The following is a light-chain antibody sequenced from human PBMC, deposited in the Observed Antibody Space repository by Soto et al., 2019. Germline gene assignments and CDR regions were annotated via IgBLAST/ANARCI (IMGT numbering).Light chain of an antibody. V-gene: IGLV2-14*03. CDR1: SSDVGDYNF. CDR2: DVT. CDR3: SSYSSTTTLVV. Sequence: QSALTQPASVSGSPGQSITISCTGSSSDVGDYNFVSWYQQHPGKAPKLIIYDVTNWPSGVSHRFSGSKSGNTASLTISGLKAEDEADYYCSSYSSTTTLVVFGGGTKLTVL. J-gene: IGLJ2*01.